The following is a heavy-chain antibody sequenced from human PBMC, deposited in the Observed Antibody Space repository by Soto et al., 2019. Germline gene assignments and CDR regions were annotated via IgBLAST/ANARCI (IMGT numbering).Heavy chain of an antibody. CDR1: GGSISSGDYY. CDR2: IYYSGST. Sequence: PSWTLSLTCTVSGGSISSGDYYWSWIRQPPGKGLEWIGYIYYSGSTYYNPSLRSRVTISVDTSKNQFSLKLSSVTAADTAVYYCARHRNYDFWSGYYGSYYYGMDVWGQGTTVTV. D-gene: IGHD3-3*01. CDR3: ARHRNYDFWSGYYGSYYYGMDV. V-gene: IGHV4-30-4*01. J-gene: IGHJ6*02.